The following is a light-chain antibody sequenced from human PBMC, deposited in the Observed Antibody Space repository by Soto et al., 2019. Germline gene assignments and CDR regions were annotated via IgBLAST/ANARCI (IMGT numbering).Light chain of an antibody. Sequence: QSALTQPASVSGSPGQSITISCTGTSGDVGSYNYVSWYQQHPGKAPKLMIYDVNDRPSGVSNRFSGSKSGNTASLTISGLQAEDEANYYCSSYTPSNTLVFGGGTKLTVL. CDR2: DVN. CDR1: SGDVGSYNY. J-gene: IGLJ2*01. CDR3: SSYTPSNTLV. V-gene: IGLV2-14*03.